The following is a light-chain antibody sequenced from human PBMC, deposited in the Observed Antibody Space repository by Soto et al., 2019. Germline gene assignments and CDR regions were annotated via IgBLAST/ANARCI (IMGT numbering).Light chain of an antibody. CDR1: QSISNH. Sequence: DIQMTQSPSSLSASVEDRVIITCRASQSISNHLNWYQQKPGKAPKLLIFAASSLQSGVPSRFSGSRSGPDFTLTISRLEPEDFAVYYCQQYGSSPLTFGGGTKVDI. V-gene: IGKV1-39*01. J-gene: IGKJ4*01. CDR2: AAS. CDR3: QQYGSSPLT.